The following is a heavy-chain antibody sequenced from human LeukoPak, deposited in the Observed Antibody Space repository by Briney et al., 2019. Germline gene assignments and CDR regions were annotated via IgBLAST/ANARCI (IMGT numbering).Heavy chain of an antibody. V-gene: IGHV1-69*05. J-gene: IGHJ4*02. D-gene: IGHD2-2*01. CDR2: IIPIFGTA. Sequence: ASVKVSYKASGGTFSSYAISWVRQAPGQGLEWMGGIIPIFGTANYAQKFQGRVTITTDESTSTAYMELSSLRSEDTAVYYCARGGTYQLLPYYFDYWGQGTLVTVSS. CDR1: GGTFSSYA. CDR3: ARGGTYQLLPYYFDY.